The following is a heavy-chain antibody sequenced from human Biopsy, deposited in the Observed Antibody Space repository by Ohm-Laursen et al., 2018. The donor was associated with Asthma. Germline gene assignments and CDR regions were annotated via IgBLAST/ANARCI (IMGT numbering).Heavy chain of an antibody. Sequence: SLRPSCSASRFTYEMHWVRQAPGTGLEWVAVISYDGSSIYYADSVKGRFTISRDNSKNTLSLQMNSLTAEDTAVYYCAKEGVAGTHIEDWGQGTLVTVSS. J-gene: IGHJ4*02. CDR2: ISYDGSSI. D-gene: IGHD6-19*01. CDR3: AKEGVAGTHIED. V-gene: IGHV3-30*04. CDR1: RFTYE.